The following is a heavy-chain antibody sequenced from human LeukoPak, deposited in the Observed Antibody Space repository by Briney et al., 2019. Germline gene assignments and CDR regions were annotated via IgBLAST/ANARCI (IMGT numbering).Heavy chain of an antibody. D-gene: IGHD3-16*01. J-gene: IGHJ6*02. CDR3: ARLRRGIPPYYYYYGMDV. CDR1: GGSISSYY. CDR2: IYYSGST. Sequence: SETLSLTCTVSGGSISSYYWSWIRRPPGKGLEWIGYIYYSGSTNYNPSLKSRVTISVDTSKNQYSLNLSSVTAADTAVYYCARLRRGIPPYYYYYGMDVWGQGTTVTVSS. V-gene: IGHV4-59*08.